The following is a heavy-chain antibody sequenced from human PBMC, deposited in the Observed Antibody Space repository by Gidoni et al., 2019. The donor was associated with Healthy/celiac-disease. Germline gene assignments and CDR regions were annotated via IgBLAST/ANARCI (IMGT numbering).Heavy chain of an antibody. V-gene: IGHV4-34*01. CDR2: INHSGST. CDR3: ARRVLRFLEWASRLFWFDP. J-gene: IGHJ5*02. Sequence: QVQLQQWGAGLLKPSETLSLTCAVSGGSFSGYYWSWIRQPPGKGLEWIGEINHSGSTNYNPSLKSRVTISVDTSKNQFSLKLSSVTAADTAVYYCARRVLRFLEWASRLFWFDPWGQGTLVTVSS. D-gene: IGHD3-3*01. CDR1: GGSFSGYY.